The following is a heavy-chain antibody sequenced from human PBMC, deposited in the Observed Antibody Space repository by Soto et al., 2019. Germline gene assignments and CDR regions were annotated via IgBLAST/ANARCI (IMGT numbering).Heavy chain of an antibody. Sequence: SETLSLTCTVSGGSISSGGYYWSWIRQHPGKGLEWIGYIYYSGSTYYNPSLKSRVTISVDTSKNQFSLKLSSVTAADTAVYYCASAYYYASSAQYRFDPWGQGTLVTVSS. D-gene: IGHD3-22*01. CDR2: IYYSGST. CDR1: GGSISSGGYY. CDR3: ASAYYYASSAQYRFDP. J-gene: IGHJ5*02. V-gene: IGHV4-31*03.